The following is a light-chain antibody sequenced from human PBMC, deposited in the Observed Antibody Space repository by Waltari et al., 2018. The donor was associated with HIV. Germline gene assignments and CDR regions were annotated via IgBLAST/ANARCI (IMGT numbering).Light chain of an antibody. CDR3: AAWEDSLNGPNYV. Sequence: QSVLTQPPSASGAPGQSVIISCSGSSSNIGSKTVNWYRQLPGTAPKLLIYSNNQRPSGVPYRFSGSKSGTSASLAISGLQSGDEADYYCAAWEDSLNGPNYVFGSGTTVTVL. J-gene: IGLJ1*01. CDR2: SNN. V-gene: IGLV1-44*01. CDR1: SSNIGSKT.